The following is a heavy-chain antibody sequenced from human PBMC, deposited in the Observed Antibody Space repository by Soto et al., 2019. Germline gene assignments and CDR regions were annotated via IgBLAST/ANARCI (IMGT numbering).Heavy chain of an antibody. V-gene: IGHV3-11*03. D-gene: IGHD2-21*02. Sequence: PGGSLRLSCAASGLTFSSYWMHWIRQAPGKGLEWVSYITSSGSYTKYADSVKGRFTISRDNAKNSLYLQMNSLRAEDTAVYYCANYLVVTAIPLAEYFQHWGQGTLVTVSS. CDR2: ITSSGSYT. CDR1: GLTFSSYW. CDR3: ANYLVVTAIPLAEYFQH. J-gene: IGHJ1*01.